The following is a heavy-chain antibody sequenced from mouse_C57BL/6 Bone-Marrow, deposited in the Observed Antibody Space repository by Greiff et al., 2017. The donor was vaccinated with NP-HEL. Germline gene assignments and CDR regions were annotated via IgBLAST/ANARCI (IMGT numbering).Heavy chain of an antibody. V-gene: IGHV3-6*01. D-gene: IGHD2-1*01. CDR1: GYSITSGYY. CDR2: ISYDGSN. Sequence: EVKLMESGPGLVKPSQSLSLTCSVTGYSITSGYYWNWIRQFPGNKLEWMGYISYDGSNNYNPSLKNRISITRDTSKNQFFLKLNSVTTEDTATYYCARYYGLSFDYWGQGTTLTVSS. CDR3: ARYYGLSFDY. J-gene: IGHJ2*01.